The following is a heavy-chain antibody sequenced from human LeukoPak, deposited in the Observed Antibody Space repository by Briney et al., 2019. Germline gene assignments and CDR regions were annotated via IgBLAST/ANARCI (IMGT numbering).Heavy chain of an antibody. CDR3: AKGVKDGYYDSSGYQKVYYFDY. V-gene: IGHV3-23*01. CDR2: ISGSGGST. CDR1: GFTFSTYG. D-gene: IGHD3-22*01. J-gene: IGHJ4*02. Sequence: GGSLRLSCAASGFTFSTYGMTWVRQAPGKGLEWVSAISGSGGSTYYADSVKGRFTISRDNSKNTLYLQMNSLRAEDTAVYYCAKGVKDGYYDSSGYQKVYYFDYWGQGTLVTVSS.